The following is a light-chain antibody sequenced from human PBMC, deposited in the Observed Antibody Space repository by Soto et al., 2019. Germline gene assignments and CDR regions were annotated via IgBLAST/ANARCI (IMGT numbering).Light chain of an antibody. CDR2: GAS. CDR3: HQYGASPPGR. V-gene: IGKV3-20*01. Sequence: EIVLTQSPGTLSLSPGERATLSCRASQSVFRDYLAWYQQKPGQAPRLLIYGASSRATGIPDRVSGSGSGTDFTLTISRLEPEDFAVYYCHQYGASPPGRSGQGTKLEIK. CDR1: QSVFRDY. J-gene: IGKJ2*03.